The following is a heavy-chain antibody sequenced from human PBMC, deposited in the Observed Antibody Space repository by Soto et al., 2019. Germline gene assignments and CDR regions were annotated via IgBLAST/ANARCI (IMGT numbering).Heavy chain of an antibody. D-gene: IGHD5-18*01. Sequence: GGSLRLSCAASGFTFDDYAMHWVRQAPGKGLEWVSGISWNSGSIGYADSVKGRFTISRDNAKNSLYLQMNSLRAEDTALYYCAKDGYSYGAYWGQGTLVTVLL. CDR1: GFTFDDYA. CDR2: ISWNSGSI. J-gene: IGHJ4*02. CDR3: AKDGYSYGAY. V-gene: IGHV3-9*01.